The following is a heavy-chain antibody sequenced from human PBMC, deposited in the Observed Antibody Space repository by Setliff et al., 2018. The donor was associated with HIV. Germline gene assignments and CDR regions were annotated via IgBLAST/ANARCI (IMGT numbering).Heavy chain of an antibody. Sequence: GGSLRLSCAASGFTFNNYNMNWVRQAPGKGLEWVSDISSDSSTKYYADSVKGRFTISRDNAKNSLYLQMNSLRAEDTAVYYCITDRLPGGGTYYTGFLGYWGLGTLVTVSS. CDR2: ISSDSSTK. J-gene: IGHJ4*02. V-gene: IGHV3-48*01. CDR3: ITDRLPGGGTYYTGFLGY. D-gene: IGHD1-26*01. CDR1: GFTFNNYN.